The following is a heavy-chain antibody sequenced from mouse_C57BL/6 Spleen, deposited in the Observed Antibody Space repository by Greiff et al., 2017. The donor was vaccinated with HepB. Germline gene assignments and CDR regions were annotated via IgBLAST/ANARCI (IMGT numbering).Heavy chain of an antibody. D-gene: IGHD2-5*01. J-gene: IGHJ3*01. Sequence: VQLQQSGPVLVKPGASVKMSCKASGYTFTDYYMNWVKQSHGKSLEWIGGINPYNGGTSYNQKFKGKATLTVDKSASTAYMELKSLTSEDSAVYYCAYYSNYVIFFAYWGQGTLVTVSA. CDR3: AYYSNYVIFFAY. CDR1: GYTFTDYY. CDR2: INPYNGGT. V-gene: IGHV1-19*01.